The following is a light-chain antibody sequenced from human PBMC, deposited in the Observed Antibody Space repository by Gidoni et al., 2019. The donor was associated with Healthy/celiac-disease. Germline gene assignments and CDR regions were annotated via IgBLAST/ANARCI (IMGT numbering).Light chain of an antibody. CDR1: QSISSY. Sequence: DNQMTQSPSSLSASVGDRVTITCRANQSISSYLNWYQQKPGKAPKLLSYAASSLQSGVPSRFSGSGSGTDFTLTISSLQPEDFATYYCQQIYSTITFGQGTRLEIK. J-gene: IGKJ5*01. V-gene: IGKV1-39*01. CDR3: QQIYSTIT. CDR2: AAS.